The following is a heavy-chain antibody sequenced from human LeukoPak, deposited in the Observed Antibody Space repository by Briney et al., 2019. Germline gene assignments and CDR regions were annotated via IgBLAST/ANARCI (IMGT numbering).Heavy chain of an antibody. J-gene: IGHJ4*02. CDR2: ISSSSSYI. CDR1: GFTFSSYS. CDR3: ARDGAAGSGIPSIDY. V-gene: IGHV3-21*01. Sequence: GGSLRLSCAASGFTFSSYSLNWVRQAPGKGLEWVSSISSSSSYIYYADSVKGRFTISRDNAKNSLYLQMNSLRAEDTAVYYCARDGAAGSGIPSIDYWGQGTLVTVSS. D-gene: IGHD3-10*01.